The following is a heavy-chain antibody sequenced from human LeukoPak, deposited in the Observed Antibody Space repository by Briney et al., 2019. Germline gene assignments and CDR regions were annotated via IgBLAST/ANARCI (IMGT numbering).Heavy chain of an antibody. CDR2: IHLGDSET. Sequence: GESLKISCKASGYSFTSYWIGWVRQMPGKGLEGMRLIHLGDSETRHSPSFQGQVTISADKSISTAYLQWSSLKASDTAIYYCAVPLGPYSGPGSPPLINWGQGTLVTVSS. J-gene: IGHJ4*02. D-gene: IGHD3-10*01. CDR3: AVPLGPYSGPGSPPLIN. CDR1: GYSFTSYW. V-gene: IGHV5-51*01.